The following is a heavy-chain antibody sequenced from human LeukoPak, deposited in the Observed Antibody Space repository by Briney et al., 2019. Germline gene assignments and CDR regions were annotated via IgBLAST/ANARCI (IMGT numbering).Heavy chain of an antibody. CDR1: GFTFNSYS. D-gene: IGHD6-19*01. J-gene: IGHJ4*02. CDR3: AREQGQQWRRFDS. Sequence: PGGSLRLSCAASGFTFNSYSMHGVRQAPGKGLKWVAVISSHGSNKDYADSVKGRFTISRDNSENTLYLQMDSLTTEDTGVYYCAREQGQQWRRFDSWGQGSPVTVSS. V-gene: IGHV3-30*04. CDR2: ISSHGSNK.